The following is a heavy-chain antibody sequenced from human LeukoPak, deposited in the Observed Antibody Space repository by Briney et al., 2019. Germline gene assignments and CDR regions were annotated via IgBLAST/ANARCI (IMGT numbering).Heavy chain of an antibody. CDR2: ISSSGSTI. D-gene: IGHD5-24*01. V-gene: IGHV3-11*01. CDR1: GLTFSDYY. J-gene: IGHJ4*02. Sequence: GGSLRLSCAASGLTFSDYYMSWIRQAPGKGLEWVSYISSSGSTIYYADSVKGRFTISRDNAKNSLYLQMNSLRAEDTAVYYCARKSRDGYNWVDYWGQGTLVTVSS. CDR3: ARKSRDGYNWVDY.